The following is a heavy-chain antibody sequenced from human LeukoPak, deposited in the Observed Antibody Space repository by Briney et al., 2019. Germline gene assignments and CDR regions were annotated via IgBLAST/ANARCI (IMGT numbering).Heavy chain of an antibody. D-gene: IGHD3-10*01. CDR1: GFAFSRYA. CDR2: ISDDGHTT. V-gene: IGHV3-23*01. J-gene: IGHJ5*02. Sequence: GGSLRLSCAASGFAFSRYAMHWVRQAPVKGLEWVSTISDDGHTTYYADSVKGRFTISRDNSKNTLSLQMNSLRAEDTAVYYCAKPESGSYYPTWGQGILVTVSS. CDR3: AKPESGSYYPT.